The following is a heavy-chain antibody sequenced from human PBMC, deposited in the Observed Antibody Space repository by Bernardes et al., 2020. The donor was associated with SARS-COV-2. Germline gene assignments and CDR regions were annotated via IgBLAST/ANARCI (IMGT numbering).Heavy chain of an antibody. V-gene: IGHV3-7*01. CDR3: ARDWRGYGDTSHANFDY. CDR1: GFTFSSYW. J-gene: IGHJ4*02. D-gene: IGHD3-10*01. Sequence: GRSLRVSCAASGFTFSSYWMSWVRQAPGKGLEWVANIKQDGSEKYYVDSVKGRFTISRDNAKNSLYLQMNSLRAEDTAVYYCARDWRGYGDTSHANFDYWGQGTLVTVSS. CDR2: IKQDGSEK.